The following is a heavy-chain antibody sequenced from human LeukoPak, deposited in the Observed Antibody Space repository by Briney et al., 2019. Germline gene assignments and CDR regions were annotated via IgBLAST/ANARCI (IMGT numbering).Heavy chain of an antibody. V-gene: IGHV5-10-1*01. Sequence: GASLKISFKGSGYPFTTYWTRWRRQMPGKGEEWRGRIDPIDSYTYYSPAFQGHVTISLDKSISTAYLQWNSLQASDTAMYYCARPAPDSSLFDIWGQGTMVTVSS. CDR2: IDPIDSYT. CDR1: GYPFTTYW. J-gene: IGHJ3*02. D-gene: IGHD3-22*01. CDR3: ARPAPDSSLFDI.